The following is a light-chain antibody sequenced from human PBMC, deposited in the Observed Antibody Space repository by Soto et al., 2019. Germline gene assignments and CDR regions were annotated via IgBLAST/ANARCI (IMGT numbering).Light chain of an antibody. J-gene: IGLJ2*01. CDR1: SSDVGGYNY. CDR2: DVS. V-gene: IGLV2-14*01. Sequence: QSVLTQPASVSRSPGQSITISCTGTSSDVGGYNYVSWYQQHPGKAPKLMIYDVSNRPSGVSNRFSGSKSGNTASLTISGLQAEDEADYYCSSYTSSSTRHVVFGGGTQLTVL. CDR3: SSYTSSSTRHVV.